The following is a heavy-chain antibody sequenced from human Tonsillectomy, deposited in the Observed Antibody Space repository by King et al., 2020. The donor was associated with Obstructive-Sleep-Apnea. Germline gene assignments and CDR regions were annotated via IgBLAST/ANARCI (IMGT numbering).Heavy chain of an antibody. CDR2: ISYSGST. CDR3: ARDRVGRDGYNRFDY. CDR1: GGSINSYY. D-gene: IGHD5-24*01. J-gene: IGHJ4*02. Sequence: LQLQESGPGLVKPSETLSLTCTVSGGSINSYYWSWIRQTPGKGLEWIGYISYSGSTNYNPSLKSRVTISVDTSKNQFSLKLSSVTAADTAVYYCARDRVGRDGYNRFDYWGQGTLATVSS. V-gene: IGHV4-59*01.